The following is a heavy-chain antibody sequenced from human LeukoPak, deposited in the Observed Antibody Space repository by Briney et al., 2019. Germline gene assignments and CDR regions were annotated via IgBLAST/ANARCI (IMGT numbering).Heavy chain of an antibody. CDR1: GFTFSSYW. CDR3: VRDGYSYGFMLAFDI. V-gene: IGHV3-74*01. Sequence: GGSLRLSCAASGFTFSSYWMHWARQAPGKGLVWVSRINSDGSSTSYADSVKGRFTISRDSAKNTLYLQMNSLRAEDTAVYYCVRDGYSYGFMLAFDIWGLGTRVTVSS. CDR2: INSDGSST. J-gene: IGHJ3*02. D-gene: IGHD5-18*01.